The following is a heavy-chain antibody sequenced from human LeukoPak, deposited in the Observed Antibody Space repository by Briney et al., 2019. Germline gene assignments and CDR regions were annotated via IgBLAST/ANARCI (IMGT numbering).Heavy chain of an antibody. Sequence: GGSLRLSCAASGFSLSTYWMSWVRQAPGKGLEWVANIKQDESEKDYVDSVKGRFTISRDNAKNSLYLQMSSLRAEDTAVYYCATYSGAHHRTFDDWGQGTLVTVSS. D-gene: IGHD1-26*01. CDR2: IKQDESEK. J-gene: IGHJ4*02. CDR3: ATYSGAHHRTFDD. CDR1: GFSLSTYW. V-gene: IGHV3-7*03.